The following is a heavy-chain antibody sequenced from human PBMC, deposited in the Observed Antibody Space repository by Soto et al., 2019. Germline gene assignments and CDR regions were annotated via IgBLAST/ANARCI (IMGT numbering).Heavy chain of an antibody. Sequence: GGSLRLSCAASGFTFSTYSMDWVCQAPGKGLEWISYITKSSRTIYYADSVKGRFTISRDNAKNSLYLQMNSLRAEDTAVYYCTRDHGYGYGMDVWGQGTTVTVSS. CDR2: ITKSSRTI. D-gene: IGHD5-12*01. V-gene: IGHV3-48*01. CDR1: GFTFSTYS. CDR3: TRDHGYGYGMDV. J-gene: IGHJ6*02.